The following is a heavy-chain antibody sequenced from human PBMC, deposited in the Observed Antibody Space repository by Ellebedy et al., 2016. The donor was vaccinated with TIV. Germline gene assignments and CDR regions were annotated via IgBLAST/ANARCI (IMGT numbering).Heavy chain of an antibody. Sequence: SVKVSXXASGGTFSSYAISWVRQAPGQGLEWMGGIIPIFGTANYAQKFQGRVTITADESTSTAYMELSSLRSEDTAVYYCARDGSGGTDYWGQGTLVTVSS. D-gene: IGHD1-26*01. CDR2: IIPIFGTA. CDR3: ARDGSGGTDY. CDR1: GGTFSSYA. V-gene: IGHV1-69*13. J-gene: IGHJ4*02.